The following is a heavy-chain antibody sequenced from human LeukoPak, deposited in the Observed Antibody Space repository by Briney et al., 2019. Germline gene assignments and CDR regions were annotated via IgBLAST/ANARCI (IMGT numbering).Heavy chain of an antibody. V-gene: IGHV1-69*05. CDR1: GGTFSSYA. CDR2: IIPIFGTA. D-gene: IGHD3-3*01. CDR3: ARADVSSPYYDFWSGYLSPFDY. J-gene: IGHJ4*02. Sequence: SVKVSCKASGGTFSSYAISWVRQAPGQGLEWMGGIIPIFGTANYALKFQGRVTITTDESTSTAYMELSSLRSEDTAVYYCARADVSSPYYDFWSGYLSPFDYWGQGTLVTVSS.